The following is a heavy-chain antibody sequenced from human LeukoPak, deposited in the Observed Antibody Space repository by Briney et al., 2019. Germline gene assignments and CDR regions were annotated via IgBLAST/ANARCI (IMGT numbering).Heavy chain of an antibody. CDR2: ISTYNGNT. J-gene: IGHJ4*02. CDR3: AVTTSAGTDRSFYFDY. V-gene: IGHV1-18*01. D-gene: IGHD6-13*01. Sequence: ASVKVSCKPPGYSFTTYGISWVRQATGQGLEWMGWISTYNGNTYYAQKVQARVTMTTDTSTSTAYMELRSLRSDDTAVYYCAVTTSAGTDRSFYFDYWGQGTLVTVSS. CDR1: GYSFTTYG.